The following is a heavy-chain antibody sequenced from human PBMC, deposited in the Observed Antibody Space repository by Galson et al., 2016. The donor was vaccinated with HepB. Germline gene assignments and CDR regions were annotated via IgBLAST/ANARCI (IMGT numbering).Heavy chain of an antibody. CDR3: ARHGYYSYAAFDI. V-gene: IGHV4-59*08. Sequence: SETLSLTCTVSGGSISGYYWSWIRQPPGKGLEWIGNMFYSGTTNYNPSLKSRVTISVDTSKSQFSLELSSVTAADTAIYYCARHGYYSYAAFDIWGQGTMVTVSS. D-gene: IGHD3-22*01. CDR1: GGSISGYY. CDR2: MFYSGTT. J-gene: IGHJ3*02.